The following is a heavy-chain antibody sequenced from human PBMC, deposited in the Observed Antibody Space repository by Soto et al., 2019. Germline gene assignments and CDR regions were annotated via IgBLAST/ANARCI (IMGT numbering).Heavy chain of an antibody. CDR1: GYTFTSYG. D-gene: IGHD5-18*01. CDR2: ISAYNGNT. Sequence: QVQLVESGAEVKKPGASVKVSCKASGYTFTSYGISWVRQAPGQGLEWIGWISAYNGNTNYAQKLQGRVTMTTDTSTSTAYMELRSLRSDDTAVYYCARNLGYSYGRGLKCYFDSWGQGTLVTVSS. V-gene: IGHV1-18*01. J-gene: IGHJ4*02. CDR3: ARNLGYSYGRGLKCYFDS.